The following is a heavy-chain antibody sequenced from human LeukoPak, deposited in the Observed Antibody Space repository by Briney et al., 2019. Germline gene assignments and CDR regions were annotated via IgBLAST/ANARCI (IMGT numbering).Heavy chain of an antibody. CDR2: IKSKTNGETT. J-gene: IGHJ5*02. CDR3: TTGCSSSTCYHWDNWFDP. D-gene: IGHD2-2*01. Sequence: GGYLRLSCAASGFTFSNAWMSWVRQAPGRGLEWVVRIKSKTNGETTDYAAPVKGRFTISRDDSKNTLYLQMNSLKTEDTAVYYCTTGCSSSTCYHWDNWFDPWGQGTLVTVSS. CDR1: GFTFSNAW. V-gene: IGHV3-15*01.